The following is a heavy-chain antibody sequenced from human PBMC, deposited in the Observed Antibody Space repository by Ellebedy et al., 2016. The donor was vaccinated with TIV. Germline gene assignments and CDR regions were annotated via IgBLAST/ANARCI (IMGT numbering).Heavy chain of an antibody. CDR1: GGTFSSYA. Sequence: SVKVSCXASGGTFSSYAISWVRQAPGQGLEWMGRIIPILGIANYAQKLQGRVTMTTDTSTSTAYMELRSLRSDDTAVYYCANSGSYGTEAFDIWGQGTMVTVSS. CDR2: IIPILGIA. D-gene: IGHD1-26*01. V-gene: IGHV1-69*04. J-gene: IGHJ3*02. CDR3: ANSGSYGTEAFDI.